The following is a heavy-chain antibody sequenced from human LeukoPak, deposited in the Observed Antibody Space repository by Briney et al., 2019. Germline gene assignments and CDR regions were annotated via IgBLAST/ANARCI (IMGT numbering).Heavy chain of an antibody. V-gene: IGHV1-18*01. CDR1: GYTFTSYG. CDR3: ARDYPGRIAVAGPYDAFDI. J-gene: IGHJ3*02. D-gene: IGHD6-19*01. Sequence: ASVKVSCKASGYTFTSYGISWVRQAPGQGLEWMGWISAYNGNTNYAQKLQGRVTLTTDTSTSTAYMELRSLRYDDTAVYYCARDYPGRIAVAGPYDAFDIWGQGTMVTVSS. CDR2: ISAYNGNT.